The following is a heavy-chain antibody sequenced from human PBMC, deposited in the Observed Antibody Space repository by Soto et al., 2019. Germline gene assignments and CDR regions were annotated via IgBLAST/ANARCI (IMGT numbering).Heavy chain of an antibody. CDR3: AGAGAASSFGMDV. CDR2: INTDSGNT. D-gene: IGHD2-15*01. J-gene: IGHJ6*02. CDR1: GYISTNYA. Sequence: ASVKVSCKASGYISTNYAIHWVRQAPGQRLEWMGCINTDSGNTKYSENFQGRVTLTRDTSASTAYMDLSSLRSEDTAVYYCAGAGAASSFGMDVGGQGPTVPVSS. V-gene: IGHV1-3*04.